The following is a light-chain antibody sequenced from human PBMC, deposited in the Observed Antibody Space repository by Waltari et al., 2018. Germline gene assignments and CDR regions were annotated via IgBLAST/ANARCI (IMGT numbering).Light chain of an antibody. CDR2: DAS. CDR1: QSVSSY. CDR3: QQRSNWPRT. J-gene: IGKJ2*01. V-gene: IGKV3-11*01. Sequence: EIVFTQSPATLSLSPGERATLSCRASQSVSSYLAWYQQKPGQAPRPLIYDASNRATGIPARFSGSGSGTDFTLTISSLEPEDFAVYYCQQRSNWPRTFGQGTKLEIK.